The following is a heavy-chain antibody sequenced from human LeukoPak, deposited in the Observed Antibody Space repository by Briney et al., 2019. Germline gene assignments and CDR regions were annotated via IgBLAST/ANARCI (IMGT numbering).Heavy chain of an antibody. CDR3: AKDGGTLDFWGGYSFDY. D-gene: IGHD3-3*01. CDR1: GFTVSSNY. J-gene: IGHJ4*02. CDR2: IYSGGST. V-gene: IGHV3-53*01. Sequence: GGSLRLSCAASGFTVSSNYMSWVRQAPGKGLEWVSVIYSGGSTYYADSVKGRFTISRDNSKNTLYLQMNSLRAEDTAVYYCAKDGGTLDFWGGYSFDYWGQGTLVTVSS.